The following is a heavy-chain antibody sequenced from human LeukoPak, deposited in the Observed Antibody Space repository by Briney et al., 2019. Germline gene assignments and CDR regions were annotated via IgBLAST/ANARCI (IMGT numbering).Heavy chain of an antibody. Sequence: GGSLRLSCAASGFTVSSNYMSWVRQAPGKGLEWVSVIYSGGSTYHADSEKGRFTISRDNSKNTLYLQMNSLRAEDTAVYYCAKPGGDYYDSSGQTGTSFDYWGQGTLVTVSS. CDR2: IYSGGST. D-gene: IGHD3-22*01. J-gene: IGHJ4*02. V-gene: IGHV3-53*01. CDR3: AKPGGDYYDSSGQTGTSFDY. CDR1: GFTVSSNY.